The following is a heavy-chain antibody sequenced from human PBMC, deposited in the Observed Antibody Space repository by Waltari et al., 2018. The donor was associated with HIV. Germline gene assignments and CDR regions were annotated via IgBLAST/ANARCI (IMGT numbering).Heavy chain of an antibody. CDR3: ARGLSGATTLADY. J-gene: IGHJ4*02. D-gene: IGHD1-26*01. V-gene: IGHV1-8*01. CDR2: VNPNSGNT. Sequence: QAQLVQSGAEVKKSGASVKVSCKASGYTFTNHDINWVRQATGQGIEWMGWVNPNSGNTGYAQKFQGRVTMTRTTSISTAYMELSSLNSEDTAVDYCARGLSGATTLADYWGQGTLVTVSS. CDR1: GYTFTNHD.